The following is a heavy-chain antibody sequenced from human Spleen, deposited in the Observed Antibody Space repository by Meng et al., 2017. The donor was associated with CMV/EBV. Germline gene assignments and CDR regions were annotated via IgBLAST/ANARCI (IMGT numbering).Heavy chain of an antibody. CDR3: VRIRWNSPDV. CDR2: IDCDDDK. J-gene: IGHJ6*02. CDR1: GFSLSTSGMR. D-gene: IGHD1-1*01. Sequence: SGPTLVKPTQTLTLTCTFNGFSLSTSGMRVSWIRQPPGKALEWLARIDCDDDKSDSKSLKTRLTISKDTSKNQVFLTMTNMDPVDTGTYYCVRIRWNSPDVWGQGTTVTVSS. V-gene: IGHV2-70D*14.